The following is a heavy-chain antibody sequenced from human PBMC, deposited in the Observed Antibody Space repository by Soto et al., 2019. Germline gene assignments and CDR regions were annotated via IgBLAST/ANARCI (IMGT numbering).Heavy chain of an antibody. CDR3: ARVPDR. Sequence: SETLSLTWTVAGGSISGGGYSWSWIRQPPGKGLEWIGYIYHSGSTYYNPSLKSRVTISVDRSKNQFSLKLSSVTAADTAVYYCARVPDRWGQGTLVTVSS. D-gene: IGHD2-2*01. CDR1: GGSISGGGYS. CDR2: IYHSGST. J-gene: IGHJ5*02. V-gene: IGHV4-30-2*01.